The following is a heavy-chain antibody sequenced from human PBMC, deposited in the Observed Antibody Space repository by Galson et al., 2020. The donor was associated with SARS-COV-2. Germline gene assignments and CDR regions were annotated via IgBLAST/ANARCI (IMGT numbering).Heavy chain of an antibody. CDR1: GFTFSSYD. CDR3: ARVLYSSGWPLYWYFDL. J-gene: IGHJ2*01. CDR2: IGTAGDT. Sequence: GGSLRLSCAASGFTFSSYDMHWVRQATGKGLEWVSAIGTAGDTYYPGSVKGRFTISRENAKNSLYLQMNSLRAGDTAVYYCARVLYSSGWPLYWYFDLWGRGTLVTVSS. D-gene: IGHD6-19*01. V-gene: IGHV3-13*01.